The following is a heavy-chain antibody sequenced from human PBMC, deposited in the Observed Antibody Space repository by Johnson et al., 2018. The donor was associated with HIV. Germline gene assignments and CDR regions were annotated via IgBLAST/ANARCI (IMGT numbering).Heavy chain of an antibody. J-gene: IGHJ3*02. CDR2: INQDGSER. D-gene: IGHD6-19*01. V-gene: IGHV3-7*05. CDR3: AKRGSGWPSDAFDI. CDR1: GFTFSHYW. Sequence: VQLVESGGNLVQPGGSLRLSCAESGFTFSHYWMTWVRQAPGKGLEWVANINQDGSERYYVDSVTGRFTISRDNAKKSEYLQMNSLRAEDTAVYYCAKRGSGWPSDAFDIWGQGTMVTVS.